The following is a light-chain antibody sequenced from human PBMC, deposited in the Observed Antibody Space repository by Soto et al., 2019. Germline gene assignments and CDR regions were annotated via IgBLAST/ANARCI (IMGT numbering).Light chain of an antibody. CDR1: QNILYSSNNKNY. Sequence: DIVMTQSPDSLAVSLGERATINCKSSQNILYSSNNKNYLAWYQHKLGQHPRLLIYWASTRDSGVPDRFSGSGSGTDFTLTINSLQPEDVAVYYCQQYYSIPWTFGQGTKVEIK. CDR2: WAS. J-gene: IGKJ1*01. V-gene: IGKV4-1*01. CDR3: QQYYSIPWT.